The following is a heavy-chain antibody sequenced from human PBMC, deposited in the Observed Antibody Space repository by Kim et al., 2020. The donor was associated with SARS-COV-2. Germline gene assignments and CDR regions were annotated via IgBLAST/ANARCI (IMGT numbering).Heavy chain of an antibody. D-gene: IGHD6-19*01. CDR1: GGSFSGYY. CDR2: INHSGST. J-gene: IGHJ3*02. V-gene: IGHV4-34*01. CDR3: AREGGEMAGPNADAFDI. Sequence: SETLSLTCAVYGGSFSGYYWSWIRQSPGKGLEWIGEINHSGSTNYNPSLKSRVTISVDTSKNQFSLKLSSVTAADTAVYYCAREGGEMAGPNADAFDIWGQGTMVTVSS.